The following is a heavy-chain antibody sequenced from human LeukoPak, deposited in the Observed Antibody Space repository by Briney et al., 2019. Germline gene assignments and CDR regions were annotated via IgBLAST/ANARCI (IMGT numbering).Heavy chain of an antibody. CDR3: AKAKGIQLWLHSEIDY. CDR2: ISGGGGST. Sequence: GGSLRLSCAASGFTFSSYAMSWVRQAPGKGLEWVSAISGGGGSTYYADSVKGRFTISRDNSKNTLYLQMNSLRAEDTAVYYCAKAKGIQLWLHSEIDYWGQGTLVTVSS. D-gene: IGHD5-18*01. V-gene: IGHV3-23*01. J-gene: IGHJ4*02. CDR1: GFTFSSYA.